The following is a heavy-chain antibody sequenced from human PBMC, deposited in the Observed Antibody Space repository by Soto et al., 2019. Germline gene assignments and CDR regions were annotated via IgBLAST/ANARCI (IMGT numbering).Heavy chain of an antibody. CDR1: GFTFSTYS. CDR2: ISGRSSAI. D-gene: IGHD2-15*01. CDR3: ARCASGGYYYYYAMDV. V-gene: IGHV3-48*02. J-gene: IGHJ6*02. Sequence: EVQLVESGGGLVQPGGSLRLSCAASGFTFSTYSFTWVRQAPGKGLEWVSYISGRSSAIYYADSVKGRFTISRDNAKNSLYLQMNSLRDEDTAVYYCARCASGGYYYYYAMDVWGQGTTVTVSS.